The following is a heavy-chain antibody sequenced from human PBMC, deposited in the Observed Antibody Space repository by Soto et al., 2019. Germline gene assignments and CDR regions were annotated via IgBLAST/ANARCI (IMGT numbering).Heavy chain of an antibody. CDR2: IYYSGST. CDR1: GGSISSSSYY. J-gene: IGHJ6*02. D-gene: IGHD2-2*01. V-gene: IGHV4-39*01. Sequence: PSETLSLTCTVSGGSISSSSYYWGWIRQPPGKGLEWIGSIYYSGSTYYNPSLKSRVTISVDTSKNQFSLKLSSVTAADTAVYYCARAYCSSTSCYPIYYGMDVWGQGTTVTVSS. CDR3: ARAYCSSTSCYPIYYGMDV.